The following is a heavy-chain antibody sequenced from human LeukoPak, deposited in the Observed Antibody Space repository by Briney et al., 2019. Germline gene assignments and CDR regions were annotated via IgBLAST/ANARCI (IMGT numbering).Heavy chain of an antibody. Sequence: SETLSLTCTVSGGSISSYYWSWIRQPPGKGLEWIGYIYYSGSTNYNPSLKSRDTISVDTSKNQFSLKLSSVTAADTAVYYCARAVRLDYYYDSSGYYDYWGQGTLVTVSS. CDR3: ARAVRLDYYYDSSGYYDY. V-gene: IGHV4-59*01. CDR2: IYYSGST. CDR1: GGSISSYY. J-gene: IGHJ4*02. D-gene: IGHD3-22*01.